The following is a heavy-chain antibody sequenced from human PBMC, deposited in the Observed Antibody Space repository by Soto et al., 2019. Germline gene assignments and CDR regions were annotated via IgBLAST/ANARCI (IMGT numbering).Heavy chain of an antibody. D-gene: IGHD5-12*01. CDR1: GGSISSSSYY. CDR3: ARHSGHIFFDY. J-gene: IGHJ4*02. CDR2: IYYSGST. V-gene: IGHV4-39*01. Sequence: SETLSLTCAVSGGSISSSSYYWGWIRQPPGKGLEWIGSIYYSGSTYYNPSLKSRVTISVDTSKNQFSLKLSSVTAADTAVYYCARHSGHIFFDYWGQGTLVTVSS.